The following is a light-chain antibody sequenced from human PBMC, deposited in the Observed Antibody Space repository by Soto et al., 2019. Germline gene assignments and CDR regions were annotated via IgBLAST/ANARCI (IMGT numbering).Light chain of an antibody. CDR2: AAS. Sequence: IGFTQPPGTVSWCAGERGTLSCTTSKSDGSSFVAWYQQKPGQAPRLLIHAASNRPTGIPERFSGSGSGTDFTLTINSLQPEDFAVYYCQQADRSPITFGQGTRLEIK. CDR3: QQADRSPIT. V-gene: IGKV3-20*01. CDR1: KSDGSSF. J-gene: IGKJ5*01.